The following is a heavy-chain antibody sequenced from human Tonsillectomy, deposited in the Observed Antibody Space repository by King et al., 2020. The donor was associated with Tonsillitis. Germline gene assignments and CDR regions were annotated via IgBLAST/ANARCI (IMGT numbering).Heavy chain of an antibody. CDR1: GFTFSNYG. V-gene: IGHV3-30*18. J-gene: IGHJ2*01. CDR2: IAYDASYE. D-gene: IGHD3-16*01. CDR3: AKEGIGLSDWYFVL. Sequence: VQLVESGGGVVQPGRSLRLSCAASGFTFSNYGMHWLRQAPGKGLEWVALIAYDASYENYADSVKGRFAISRDNSKNTLHLEMHSLRVEATAVYYCAKEGIGLSDWYFVLWGRGTLVTVSS.